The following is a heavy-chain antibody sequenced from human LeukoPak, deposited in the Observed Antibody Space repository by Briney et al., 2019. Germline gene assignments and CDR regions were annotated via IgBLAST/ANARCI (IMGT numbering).Heavy chain of an antibody. CDR2: ISRSSSTI. CDR1: GFTFSSYS. CDR3: ARGSLGGFDY. D-gene: IGHD3-16*01. J-gene: IGHJ4*02. V-gene: IGHV3-48*04. Sequence: PGGSLRLSCAASGFTFSSYSMNWVRQAPGKGLEWVSYISRSSSTIYYADSVKGRFTISRDNAKNSLYLQMNSLRAEDTAVYYCARGSLGGFDYWGQGTLVTVSS.